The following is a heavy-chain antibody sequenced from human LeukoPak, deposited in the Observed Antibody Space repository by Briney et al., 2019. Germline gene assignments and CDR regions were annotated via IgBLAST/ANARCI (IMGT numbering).Heavy chain of an antibody. J-gene: IGHJ4*02. V-gene: IGHV3-23*01. CDR1: GFTFSSYA. Sequence: GRSLRLSCAASGFTFSSYAMHWVRQAPGKGLEWVSTISDSGDWTQYADSVKGRFTISRDNSKNTLYLLMNSLRAEDTAVYYCASRDPCSGGSCYGLGYWGQGTLVTVSS. CDR2: ISDSGDWT. CDR3: ASRDPCSGGSCYGLGY. D-gene: IGHD2-15*01.